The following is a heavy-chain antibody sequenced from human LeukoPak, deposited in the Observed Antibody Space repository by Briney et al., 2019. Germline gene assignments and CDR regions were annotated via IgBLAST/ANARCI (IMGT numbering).Heavy chain of an antibody. D-gene: IGHD3-3*01. V-gene: IGHV3-33*01. CDR3: ARDPPYYDFWSGYYTEFDY. Sequence: GGSLRLSCAASGFTFSSYGMHWVRQAPGKGLEWVAVIWYDGSNKYYADSVKGRFTISRDNSKNTLYLQMNSLRAEDTAVYYCARDPPYYDFWSGYYTEFDYWGQGTLVTVSS. CDR1: GFTFSSYG. CDR2: IWYDGSNK. J-gene: IGHJ4*02.